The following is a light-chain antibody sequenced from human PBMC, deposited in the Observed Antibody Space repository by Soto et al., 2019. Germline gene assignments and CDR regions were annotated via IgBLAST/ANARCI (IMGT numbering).Light chain of an antibody. Sequence: QSVLTQPASVSGSPGQSITISCTGASSDVGNYNLVSWYQQHPGKPPKLLIYEVTLRPSGVSNRFSGSKSDNTASLTISGLQAEDEADYYCSSYAGNRIVVVFGGGTQLTVL. CDR3: SSYAGNRIVVV. J-gene: IGLJ3*02. CDR2: EVT. CDR1: SSDVGNYNL. V-gene: IGLV2-23*02.